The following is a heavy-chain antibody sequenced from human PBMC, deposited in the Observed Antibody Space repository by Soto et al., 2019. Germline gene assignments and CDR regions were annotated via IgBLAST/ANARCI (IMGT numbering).Heavy chain of an antibody. V-gene: IGHV3-30-3*01. J-gene: IGHJ4*02. CDR1: GFTFSSYA. Sequence: PGGSLRLSCAASGFTFSSYAMHWVRQAPGKGLEWVAVISYDGSNKYYADSVKGRFTISRDNSKNTLYLQMNSLRAEDTAVYYCARVGTIFGVVIPFDYWGQGTLVTVSS. D-gene: IGHD3-3*01. CDR2: ISYDGSNK. CDR3: ARVGTIFGVVIPFDY.